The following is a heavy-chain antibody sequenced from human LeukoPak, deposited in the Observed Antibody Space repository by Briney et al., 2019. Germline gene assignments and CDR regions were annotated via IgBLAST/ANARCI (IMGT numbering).Heavy chain of an antibody. V-gene: IGHV1-69*04. CDR2: IIPLFDIT. D-gene: IGHD5/OR15-5a*01. Sequence: SVNVSCKASGGSFSSYAINWVRHPPGQGLEWMGRIIPLFDITNYAQKFQGRVTITADKSTSTAYMELSSLRSEDTALYYCAGADGSSYSLDETFDYWGQGTLVTVSS. CDR3: AGADGSSYSLDETFDY. J-gene: IGHJ4*02. CDR1: GGSFSSYA.